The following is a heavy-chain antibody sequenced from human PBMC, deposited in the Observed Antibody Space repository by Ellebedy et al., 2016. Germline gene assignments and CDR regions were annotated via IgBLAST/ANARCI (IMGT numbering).Heavy chain of an antibody. CDR1: GFTVTAHG. CDR2: IRAKVDGGTT. CDR3: TRDHRGVERDFDV. Sequence: GESLKISCAASGFTVTAHGMSWVRQAPGKGLEWVGFIRAKVDGGTTECAASVKDRFTFSRDDSKSIAYLQMNSLKTEDTAVYYCTRDHRGVERDFDVWGQGTKVAVSS. J-gene: IGHJ3*01. V-gene: IGHV3-49*04. D-gene: IGHD3-10*01.